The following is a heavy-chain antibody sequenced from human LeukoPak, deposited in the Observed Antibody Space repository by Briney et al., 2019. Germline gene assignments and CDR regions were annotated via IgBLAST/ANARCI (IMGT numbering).Heavy chain of an antibody. CDR3: ASERGATQYFDY. CDR2: IIPIFGTS. D-gene: IGHD3-10*01. J-gene: IGHJ4*02. V-gene: IGHV1-69*06. CDR1: GGTFNSFV. Sequence: SVKVSCKASGGTFNSFVINWVRQAPGQGLEWMGGIIPIFGTSNYAQKFQGRVTITADKSTSTAYMELSSLRSEDTAVYYCASERGATQYFDYWGQGTLVTVSS.